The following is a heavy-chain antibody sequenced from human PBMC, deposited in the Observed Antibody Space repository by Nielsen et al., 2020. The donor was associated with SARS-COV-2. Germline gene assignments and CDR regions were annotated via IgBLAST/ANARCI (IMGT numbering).Heavy chain of an antibody. CDR3: ARLGYSSGLNDY. CDR2: IYYSGST. D-gene: IGHD6-19*01. J-gene: IGHJ4*02. V-gene: IGHV4-39*01. Sequence: RQAPGKGLEWIGSIYYSGSTYYNPSLKSRVTISVDTSKNQFSLKLSSVTAADTAVYYCARLGYSSGLNDYWGQGTLVTVSS.